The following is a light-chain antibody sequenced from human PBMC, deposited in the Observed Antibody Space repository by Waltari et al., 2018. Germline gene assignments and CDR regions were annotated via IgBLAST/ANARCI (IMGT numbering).Light chain of an antibody. V-gene: IGKV2-28*01. CDR2: LGS. J-gene: IGKJ4*01. Sequence: EIVLTQSPLSLPVTPGESASISCRSSQSLLHYNGRNYLDWSVQRPGQSPQLLIYLGSSRASGVPDRFSGSGSGTDFTLKISRVEAEDVGVYYCMQTLQTLLSFGGGTKVEIK. CDR1: QSLLHYNGRNY. CDR3: MQTLQTLLS.